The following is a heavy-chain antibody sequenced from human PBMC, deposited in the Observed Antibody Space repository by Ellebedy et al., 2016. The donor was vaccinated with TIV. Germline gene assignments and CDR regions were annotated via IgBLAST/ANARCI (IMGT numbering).Heavy chain of an antibody. Sequence: GESLKISCAASGFTFSSYAMSWVRQAPGKGLEWVSGISGSGGRIYYADSVKGRLTISRDNYKNTLYMTMKSLRAEDTAVYYCAKHRADIPVAPIDYWGQGTLVTVSS. D-gene: IGHD6-19*01. CDR2: ISGSGGRI. CDR1: GFTFSSYA. J-gene: IGHJ4*02. V-gene: IGHV3-23*01. CDR3: AKHRADIPVAPIDY.